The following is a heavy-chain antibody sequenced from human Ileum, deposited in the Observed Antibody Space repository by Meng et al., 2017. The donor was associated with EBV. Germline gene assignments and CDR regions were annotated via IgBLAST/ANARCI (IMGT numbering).Heavy chain of an antibody. D-gene: IGHD6-13*01. CDR3: ARPIAAAGWFDP. V-gene: IGHV4-39*01. CDR1: GGPINSSSYY. Sequence: PLQGAGPGPVNPSETLSLTCTVSGGPINSSSYYWGWIRQPPGKGLEWIGSIYYSGRTYYNPSLKSRVTISVDTSKNQFSLKLSSVTAADTAVYYCARPIAAAGWFDPWGQGTLVTVSS. CDR2: IYYSGRT. J-gene: IGHJ5*02.